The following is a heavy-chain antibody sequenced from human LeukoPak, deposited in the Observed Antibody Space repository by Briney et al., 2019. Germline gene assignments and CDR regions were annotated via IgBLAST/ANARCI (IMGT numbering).Heavy chain of an antibody. J-gene: IGHJ5*02. CDR2: ISAYNGNT. V-gene: IGHV1-18*01. CDR3: ARIYSFSSFDP. CDR1: GCTFTTYV. Sequence: ASVKVSCKASGCTFTTYVMHWVRQAPGQRLEWMGWISAYNGNTNYAQKLQGRVTMTTDTSTSTAYMELRSLRSDDTAVYYCARIYSFSSFDPWGQGTLVTVSS. D-gene: IGHD5-18*01.